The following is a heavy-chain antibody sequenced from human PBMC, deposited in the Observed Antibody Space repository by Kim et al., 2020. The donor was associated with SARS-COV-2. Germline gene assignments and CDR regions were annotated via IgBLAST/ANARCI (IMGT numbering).Heavy chain of an antibody. V-gene: IGHV5-51*01. CDR2: IYPGDTAT. D-gene: IGHD6-25*01. J-gene: IGHJ4*02. Sequence: GESLKISCKGSGYSFTSYWIGWVRQMPGKGLEWMGIIYPGDTATRDSPSFQGQVTISVDKSISTAYLQWSSLKASDTAMYYCASGARGATAVDYFDYRGQGTLVTVSS. CDR3: ASGARGATAVDYFDY. CDR1: GYSFTSYW.